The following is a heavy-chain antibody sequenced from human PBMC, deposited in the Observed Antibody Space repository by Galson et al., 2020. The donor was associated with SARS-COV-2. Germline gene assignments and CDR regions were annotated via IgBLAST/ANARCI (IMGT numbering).Heavy chain of an antibody. D-gene: IGHD3-3*01. Sequence: GGSLRLSCAASGFTFTNYWISWVRQAPGKGLEWVANIKRDGSEKYYVDSVKGRFTISRDNAKNSLFLQMNSQRAEDTAVYYCARHYDFWTGYLSFAMDVWGQGTTVTVSS. CDR1: GFTFTNYW. CDR2: IKRDGSEK. J-gene: IGHJ6*02. CDR3: ARHYDFWTGYLSFAMDV. V-gene: IGHV3-7*01.